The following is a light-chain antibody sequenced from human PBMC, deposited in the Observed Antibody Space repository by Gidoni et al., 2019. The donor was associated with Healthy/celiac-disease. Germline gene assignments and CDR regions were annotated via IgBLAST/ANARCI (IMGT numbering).Light chain of an antibody. CDR2: AAS. CDR3: QQSYSTLPLT. V-gene: IGKV1-39*01. J-gene: IGKJ4*01. Sequence: DIQMTQSPSSLSASVGDRVTITCRASQSISSSLNWYQQKPGQAPKRLIYAASSLQSGVPSRFSGSGSGTDFTLTISSLQPEDFATYYCQQSYSTLPLTFXGXTKVXIK. CDR1: QSISSS.